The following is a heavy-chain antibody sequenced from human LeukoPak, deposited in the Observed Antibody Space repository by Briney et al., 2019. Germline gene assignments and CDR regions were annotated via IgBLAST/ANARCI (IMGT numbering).Heavy chain of an antibody. CDR2: ISSITGYL. D-gene: IGHD6-13*01. J-gene: IGHJ4*02. CDR3: ARGRRLASADTVVDY. V-gene: IGHV3-21*01. CDR1: GFTFSSYG. Sequence: PGGSLRLSCAASGFTFSSYGMSWVRQAPGKGLEWVSSISSITGYLYYADSLKGRFTVSRDNAKNSLYLQMNTLRAEDTAVYYCARGRRLASADTVVDYWGQGTLVTVSS.